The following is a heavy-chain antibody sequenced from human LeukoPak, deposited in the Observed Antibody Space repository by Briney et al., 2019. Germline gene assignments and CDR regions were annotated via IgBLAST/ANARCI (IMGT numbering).Heavy chain of an antibody. CDR1: GGSISSYY. CDR3: ARLGLGRYFDY. Sequence: SGTLSLTCAVSGGSISSYYWSWIRQPPGKGLEWIGYIYYSGSTNYNPSLKSRVTISVDTSKNQFSLKLSSVTAADTAVYYCARLGLGRYFDYWGQGTLVTVSS. CDR2: IYYSGST. D-gene: IGHD7-27*01. V-gene: IGHV4-59*08. J-gene: IGHJ4*02.